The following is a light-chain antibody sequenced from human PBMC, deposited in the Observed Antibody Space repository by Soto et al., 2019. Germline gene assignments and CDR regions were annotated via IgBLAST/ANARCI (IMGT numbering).Light chain of an antibody. V-gene: IGKV3-20*01. CDR3: QQYGGSPWT. CDR1: QSVSSSY. J-gene: IGKJ1*01. Sequence: EIVLTQSPGTLSLSPGERATLSCRASQSVSSSYLAWYQQKPGQAPRLLIYGASSRATGVPDRFSGSGSGTDSPPPISRLEPEDFVFYSCQQYGGSPWTSAQGTGWISN. CDR2: GAS.